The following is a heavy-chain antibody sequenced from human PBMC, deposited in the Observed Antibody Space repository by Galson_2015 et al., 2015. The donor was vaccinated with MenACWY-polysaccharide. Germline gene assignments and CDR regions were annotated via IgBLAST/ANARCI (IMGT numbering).Heavy chain of an antibody. Sequence: SLRLSCAASGFTFSNYAMSWVRQAPGKGLEWVSDISDRGGSTYYADSVKGRFTISRDNSKNTLYLQMNSPRAEDTAIYYCAKLGGYYDTTGYYFTEYYFDYWGQGTLVTVSS. D-gene: IGHD3-22*01. CDR3: AKLGGYYDTTGYYFTEYYFDY. V-gene: IGHV3-23*01. CDR1: GFTFSNYA. J-gene: IGHJ4*02. CDR2: ISDRGGST.